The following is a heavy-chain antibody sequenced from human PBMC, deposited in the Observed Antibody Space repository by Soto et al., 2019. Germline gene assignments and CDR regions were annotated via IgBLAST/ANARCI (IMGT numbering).Heavy chain of an antibody. J-gene: IGHJ6*02. D-gene: IGHD6-13*01. V-gene: IGHV3-23*01. CDR3: AKEYTGIAAAGTSEYYGMDV. Sequence: GGSLRLSCAAFGFTFSSYAMSWVRQAPGKGLEWVSAISGSGGSTYYADSVKGRFTISRDNSKNTLYLQMNSLRAEDTAVYYCAKEYTGIAAAGTSEYYGMDVWGQGTTVTVSS. CDR2: ISGSGGST. CDR1: GFTFSSYA.